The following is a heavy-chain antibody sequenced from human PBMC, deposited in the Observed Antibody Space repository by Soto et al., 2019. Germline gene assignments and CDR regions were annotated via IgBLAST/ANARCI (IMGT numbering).Heavy chain of an antibody. CDR2: IYYSGST. CDR1: GDSISSYY. J-gene: IGHJ4*02. Sequence: SETLSLTCTVSGDSISSYYWSWIRQPPGKGLEWIGYIYYSGSTYYNPSLKSRVTISVDTSKNQFSLKLSSVTAADTAVYYCARAVRGSYYDYWGQGTLVTVSS. CDR3: ARAVRGSYYDY. V-gene: IGHV4-30-4*02. D-gene: IGHD1-26*01.